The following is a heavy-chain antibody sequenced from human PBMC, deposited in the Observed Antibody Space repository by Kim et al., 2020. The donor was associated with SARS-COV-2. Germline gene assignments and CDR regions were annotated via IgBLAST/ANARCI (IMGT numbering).Heavy chain of an antibody. V-gene: IGHV3-73*01. D-gene: IGHD5-12*01. CDR1: GFTFSGSA. CDR3: TRHDQRGYIDY. Sequence: GGSLRLSCAASGFTFSGSAMHWVRQASGKGLEWVGRIRTKANSYATAYAASVKGRFTISRDDSKNTAYLQMNSLKTEDTAVYYCTRHDQRGYIDYWGQGTLVTVSS. J-gene: IGHJ4*02. CDR2: IRTKANSYAT.